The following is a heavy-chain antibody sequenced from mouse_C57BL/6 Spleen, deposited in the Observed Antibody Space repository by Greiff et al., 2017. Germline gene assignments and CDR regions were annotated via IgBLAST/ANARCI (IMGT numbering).Heavy chain of an antibody. CDR3: AREGYGNYGGYFDY. CDR1: GYTFTNYW. J-gene: IGHJ2*01. D-gene: IGHD2-10*02. Sequence: QVQLQQSGAELVRPGTSVKMSCKASGYTFTNYWIGWAKQRPGHGLEWIGDIYPGGGYTNYNEKFKGKATLTADKSSSTAYMQCSSLTSEDSAIYYCAREGYGNYGGYFDYWGQGTTLTVSS. CDR2: IYPGGGYT. V-gene: IGHV1-63*01.